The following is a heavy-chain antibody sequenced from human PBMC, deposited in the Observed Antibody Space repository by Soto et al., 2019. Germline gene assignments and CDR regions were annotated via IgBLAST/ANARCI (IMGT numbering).Heavy chain of an antibody. Sequence: EVQLVESGGGLIQPGGSLRLSCAVSGFTVSNNYMSWVRQAPGKGLEGVSVIYSGGYTAYGDSVKGRFTISRDNSKNTQKLQRKSRAASDRGLYYGARRRGGGGYWGQGTLVTVSS. CDR1: GFTVSNNY. CDR2: IYSGGYT. V-gene: IGHV3-53*01. CDR3: ARRRGGGGY. D-gene: IGHD3-10*01. J-gene: IGHJ4*02.